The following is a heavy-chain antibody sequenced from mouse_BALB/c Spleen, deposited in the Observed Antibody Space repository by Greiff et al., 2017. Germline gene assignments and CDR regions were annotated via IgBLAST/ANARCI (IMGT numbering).Heavy chain of an antibody. D-gene: IGHD1-1*01. Sequence: EVQLVESGGGLVQPGGSLKLSCAASGFTFSSYGMSWVRQTPDKRLELVATINSNGGSTYYPDSVKGRFTISRDNAKNTLYLQMSSLKSEDTAMYYCARESSCYDYWGQGTTLTVSS. V-gene: IGHV5-6-3*01. CDR3: ARESSCYDY. J-gene: IGHJ2*01. CDR2: INSNGGST. CDR1: GFTFSSYG.